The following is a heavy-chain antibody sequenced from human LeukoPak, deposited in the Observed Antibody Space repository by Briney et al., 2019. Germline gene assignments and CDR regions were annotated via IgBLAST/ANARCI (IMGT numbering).Heavy chain of an antibody. CDR3: ARQQLGYCSSTSCFWFDP. Sequence: GESLKISCKGSGYSFTSYWIGWVRQMPGKGLEWMGIIYPGDSDTRYSPSFQGQVTISVDKSISTAYLQWSSLKASDTAMYYCARQQLGYCSSTSCFWFDPWGQGTLVTVSS. D-gene: IGHD2-2*01. CDR1: GYSFTSYW. CDR2: IYPGDSDT. V-gene: IGHV5-51*01. J-gene: IGHJ5*02.